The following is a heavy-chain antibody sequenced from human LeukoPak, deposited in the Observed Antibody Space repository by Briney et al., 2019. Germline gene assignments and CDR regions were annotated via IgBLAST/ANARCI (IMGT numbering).Heavy chain of an antibody. CDR2: IYYSGST. CDR1: GGSISSGGYY. Sequence: TSETLSLTCTVSGGSISSGGYYWSWIRQHPGKGPEWIGYIYYSGSTYYNPSLKSRVTISVDTSKNQFSLKLSSVTAADTAVYYCAVVHNWNYEVGYGGQGTLVTVSS. V-gene: IGHV4-31*03. CDR3: AVVHNWNYEVGY. D-gene: IGHD1-7*01. J-gene: IGHJ4*02.